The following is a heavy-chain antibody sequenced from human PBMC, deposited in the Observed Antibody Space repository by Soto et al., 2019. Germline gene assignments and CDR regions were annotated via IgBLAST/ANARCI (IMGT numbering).Heavy chain of an antibody. CDR3: ARGPTVIYYYYMDV. CDR1: GFTFSSYW. Sequence: EVQLVESGGGLVQPGGSLRLSCAASGFTFSSYWMSWVRQAPGKGLEWVDNIKQDGSEKYYVDSVKGRFTISRDNAKNSLYLQMNSLRAEDTAVYYCARGPTVIYYYYMDVWGKGTTVTVSS. V-gene: IGHV3-7*01. D-gene: IGHD4-17*01. J-gene: IGHJ6*03. CDR2: IKQDGSEK.